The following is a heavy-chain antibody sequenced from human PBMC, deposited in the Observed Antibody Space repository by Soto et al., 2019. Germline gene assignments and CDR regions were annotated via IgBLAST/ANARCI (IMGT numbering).Heavy chain of an antibody. Sequence: TGGSLRLSCAASGFSFSRYSMKWVRQAPGTGLEWDSAISGSGGSTYYADSVKGRFTISRDNSKSTLYLQMSSLRAEDTAVYYCAKCFFVDYGDYVTDDWGQGTLVTVSS. CDR3: AKCFFVDYGDYVTDD. CDR1: GFSFSRYS. V-gene: IGHV3-23*01. J-gene: IGHJ4*02. D-gene: IGHD4-17*01. CDR2: ISGSGGST.